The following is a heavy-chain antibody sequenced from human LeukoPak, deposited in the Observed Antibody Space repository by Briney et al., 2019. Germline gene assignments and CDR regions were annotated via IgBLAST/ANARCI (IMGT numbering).Heavy chain of an antibody. Sequence: SETLSLTCAVYGGSFSGYYWSWIRQPPGKELEWIGEINHSGSTNYNPSLKSRVTISVDTSKNQFFLKLSSVTAADTAVYYCARGSFWSGRNWFDPWGQGTLVTVSS. CDR3: ARGSFWSGRNWFDP. CDR1: GGSFSGYY. D-gene: IGHD3-3*01. V-gene: IGHV4-34*01. CDR2: INHSGST. J-gene: IGHJ5*02.